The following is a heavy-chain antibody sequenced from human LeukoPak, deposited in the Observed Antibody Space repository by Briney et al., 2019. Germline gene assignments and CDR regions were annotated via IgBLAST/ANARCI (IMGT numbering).Heavy chain of an antibody. CDR3: ARLSITIFGVVTPMDV. CDR1: GGSISSYY. V-gene: IGHV4-4*07. CDR2: IYTSGST. J-gene: IGHJ6*04. D-gene: IGHD3-3*01. Sequence: SETLSLTCTVSGGSISSYYWSWIRQPAGKGLEWIGRIYTSGSTNYNPSLKSRVTISVDTSKNQFSLKLSSVTAADTAVYYCARLSITIFGVVTPMDVWGKGTTVTVSS.